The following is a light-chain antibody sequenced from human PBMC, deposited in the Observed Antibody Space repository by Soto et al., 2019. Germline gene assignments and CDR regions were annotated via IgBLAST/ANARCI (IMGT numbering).Light chain of an antibody. V-gene: IGLV2-14*01. CDR1: SSDVGGYNS. CDR3: SSYTNSSTYVE. J-gene: IGLJ2*01. Sequence: QSALTQPASVSGSPGQSITISCTGTSSDVGGYNSVSWYQHHPDKAPKLMIYEVSDRPSGVSNRFSGSKSGNTASLTISGFQAEDEADYYCSSYTNSSTYVEFGGGTKLTVL. CDR2: EVS.